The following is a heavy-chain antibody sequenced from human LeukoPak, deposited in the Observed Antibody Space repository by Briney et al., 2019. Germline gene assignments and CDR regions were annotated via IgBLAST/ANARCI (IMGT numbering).Heavy chain of an antibody. V-gene: IGHV1-46*01. J-gene: IGHJ3*02. CDR1: GYTFTSYY. D-gene: IGHD4-17*01. CDR3: ARRGRGGADAFDI. CDR2: INPSGGST. Sequence: ASVTVSCKASGYTFTSYYMHWVRQAPGQGLEWMGIINPSGGSTSYAQKFQGRVTMTRDTSSSTVYMELSSLRSDDTAVYYCARRGRGGADAFDIWGQGTMVTVSS.